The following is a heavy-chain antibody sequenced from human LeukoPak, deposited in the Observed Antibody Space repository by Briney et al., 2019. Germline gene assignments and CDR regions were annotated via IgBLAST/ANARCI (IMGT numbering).Heavy chain of an antibody. V-gene: IGHV4-59*01. Sequence: SETLSLTCTVSGGSISSYYWSWIRQPPGKGLEWIGYIYYSGSTNYNPSLKSRVTISVDTSKNQFSLKLSSVTAEDTAVYYCARDYYGSGSYRGWFDPWGQGTLVTVSS. J-gene: IGHJ5*02. D-gene: IGHD3-10*01. CDR2: IYYSGST. CDR1: GGSISSYY. CDR3: ARDYYGSGSYRGWFDP.